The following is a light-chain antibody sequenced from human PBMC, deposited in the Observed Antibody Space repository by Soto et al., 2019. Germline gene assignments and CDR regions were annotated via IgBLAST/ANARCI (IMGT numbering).Light chain of an antibody. Sequence: QSALTQPASVSGSPGQSITISCTGSSSDVGGYDYVSWYQQHPGKAPKLMIYEVNNRPSGVSNRFSGSKSGNTASLTISGLQAEDDADYYCWSYAGADTWVFGGGTKLTVL. CDR3: WSYAGADTWV. CDR1: SSDVGGYDY. CDR2: EVN. V-gene: IGLV2-14*01. J-gene: IGLJ3*02.